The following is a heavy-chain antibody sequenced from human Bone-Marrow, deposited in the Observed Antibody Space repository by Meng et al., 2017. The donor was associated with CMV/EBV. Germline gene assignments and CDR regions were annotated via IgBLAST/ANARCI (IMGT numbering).Heavy chain of an antibody. Sequence: GESLKISCAASGFTFSSYSMNWVRQAPGKGLEWVSGINWNGGSTGYADSVKGRFTISRDNTKNSLYLQMNSLRAEDTAVYYCARDRFGSTSCYNDYWGQGTLVTVSS. CDR3: ARDRFGSTSCYNDY. CDR2: INWNGGST. J-gene: IGHJ4*02. V-gene: IGHV3-20*04. CDR1: GFTFSSYS. D-gene: IGHD2-2*02.